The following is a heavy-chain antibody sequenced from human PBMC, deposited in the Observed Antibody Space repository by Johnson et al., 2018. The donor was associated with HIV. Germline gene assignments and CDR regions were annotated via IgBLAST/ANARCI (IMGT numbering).Heavy chain of an antibody. D-gene: IGHD3-22*01. J-gene: IGHJ3*02. CDR2: VWYDGSNK. Sequence: QVQLVESGGGVVPPGRSLRLSCVASGFTFSNYGMHWVRQAPGKGLEWVAAVWYDGSNKYYANSVKGRFTIFRDNSKNTLYLQMNSLRAEDTAVHYCAKVRYYDRDAFDIWGPGTLVTVSP. V-gene: IGHV3-33*06. CDR3: AKVRYYDRDAFDI. CDR1: GFTFSNYG.